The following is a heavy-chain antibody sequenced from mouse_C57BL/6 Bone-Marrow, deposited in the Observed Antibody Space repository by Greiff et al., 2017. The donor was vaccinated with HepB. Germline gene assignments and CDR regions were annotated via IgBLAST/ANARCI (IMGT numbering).Heavy chain of an antibody. D-gene: IGHD1-1*01. CDR1: GYTFTDYE. V-gene: IGHV1-15*01. Sequence: QVQLQQSGAELVRPGASVTLSCKASGYTFTDYEMHWVKQTPVHGLEWIGAIDPETGGTAYNQKFKGKAILTADKSSSTAYMELRSLTSEDSAVYYCTRPPVVAPYSFDYWGQGTTLTVSS. J-gene: IGHJ2*01. CDR3: TRPPVVAPYSFDY. CDR2: IDPETGGT.